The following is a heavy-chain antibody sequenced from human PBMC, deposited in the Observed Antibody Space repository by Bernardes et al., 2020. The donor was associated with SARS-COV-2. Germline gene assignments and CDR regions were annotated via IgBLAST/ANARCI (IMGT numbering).Heavy chain of an antibody. CDR3: VRHSSSWPFDH. CDR2: IYHSGST. Sequence: SETLSLTCTVSGGSISTYYWSWIRQPPGKGLEWIGYIYHSGSTNYNPPLKSRITISVDTSKNQFSLKLSSVTAADTAVYFCVRHSSSWPFDHWGQGTLVTVSS. J-gene: IGHJ4*02. D-gene: IGHD6-13*01. CDR1: GGSISTYY. V-gene: IGHV4-59*08.